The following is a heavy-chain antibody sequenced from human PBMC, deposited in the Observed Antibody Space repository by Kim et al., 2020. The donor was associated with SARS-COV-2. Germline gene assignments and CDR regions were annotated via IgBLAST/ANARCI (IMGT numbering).Heavy chain of an antibody. CDR3: AREVGWHVDGYSSSWYPLDD. V-gene: IGHV3-11*06. J-gene: IGHJ4*02. D-gene: IGHD6-13*01. Sequence: RFTISRDNAKNTLYLQMNSLRAEDTAVYYCAREVGWHVDGYSSSWYPLDDWGQGTLVTVSS.